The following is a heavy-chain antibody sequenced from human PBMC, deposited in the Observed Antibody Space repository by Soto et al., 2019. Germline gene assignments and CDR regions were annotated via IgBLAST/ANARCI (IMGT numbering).Heavy chain of an antibody. CDR3: ARAPLYSSSWYELDYYYYGMDV. D-gene: IGHD6-13*01. CDR1: GYTFTGYY. Sequence: ASVKVSCKACGYTFTGYYMHWVRQATGQGLEWMGWINPNSGGTNYAQKFQGWVTMTRDTSISTAYMELSRLRSDDTAVYYCARAPLYSSSWYELDYYYYGMDVWGQGTTVTVSS. J-gene: IGHJ6*02. CDR2: INPNSGGT. V-gene: IGHV1-2*04.